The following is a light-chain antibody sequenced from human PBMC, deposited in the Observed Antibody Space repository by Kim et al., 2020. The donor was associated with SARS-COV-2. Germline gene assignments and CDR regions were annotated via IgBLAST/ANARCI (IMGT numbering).Light chain of an antibody. Sequence: SYELTQPPSVSVAPGKTARITCGGNNIGSKSVHWYQQKPGQAPVLVIYYDSDRPSGIPERFSGSNSGNTATLTISRVEAGDEADYYCQVWDSSSDPPWVFGGGTKVTVL. CDR2: YDS. CDR1: NIGSKS. V-gene: IGLV3-21*04. J-gene: IGLJ3*02. CDR3: QVWDSSSDPPWV.